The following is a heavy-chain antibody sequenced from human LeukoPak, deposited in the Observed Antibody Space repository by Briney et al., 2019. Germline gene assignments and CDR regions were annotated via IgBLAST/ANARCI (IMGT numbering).Heavy chain of an antibody. Sequence: GGSLRLSCAASEFTFSSFSMNWVRPAPGKGLEWVSYISSDSITIYYADSVKGRFTISRDNAKNSLYLQMSSLRVEDTAIYYCARERGSAWPIDFDYWGQGSLVTVSS. CDR2: ISSDSITI. CDR1: EFTFSSFS. V-gene: IGHV3-48*01. D-gene: IGHD6-19*01. J-gene: IGHJ4*02. CDR3: ARERGSAWPIDFDY.